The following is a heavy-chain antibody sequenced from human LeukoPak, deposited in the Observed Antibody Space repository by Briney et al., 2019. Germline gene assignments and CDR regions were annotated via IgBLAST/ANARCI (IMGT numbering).Heavy chain of an antibody. D-gene: IGHD5-18*01. Sequence: ASVKVSCKASGYTFTGYYMHWVRQAPGQGLEWMGRINPNSGGTNYAQKFQGRVTMTRDTSISTAYMELSRLRSDDTAVYYCARDSRYSYGEFDYGGQGTLVTVSS. CDR2: INPNSGGT. J-gene: IGHJ4*02. V-gene: IGHV1-2*06. CDR3: ARDSRYSYGEFDY. CDR1: GYTFTGYY.